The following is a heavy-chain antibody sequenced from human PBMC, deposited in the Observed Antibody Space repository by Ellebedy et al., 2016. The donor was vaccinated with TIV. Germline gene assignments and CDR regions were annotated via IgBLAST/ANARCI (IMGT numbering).Heavy chain of an antibody. J-gene: IGHJ4*02. CDR1: GYTFTSYG. CDR3: ARAPPTYDSSGYYYLDY. V-gene: IGHV1-8*02. Sequence: ASVKVSCKASGYTFTSYGISWVRQATGHGLEWMGWMNPNSGNTGYAQKFQGRVTMTRNTSISTAYMELNSLRSEDTAVYYCARAPPTYDSSGYYYLDYWGQGTLVTVSS. CDR2: MNPNSGNT. D-gene: IGHD3-22*01.